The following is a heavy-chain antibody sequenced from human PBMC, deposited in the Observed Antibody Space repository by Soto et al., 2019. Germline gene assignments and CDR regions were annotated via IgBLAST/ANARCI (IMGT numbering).Heavy chain of an antibody. CDR3: ARDPSTINKLIGVWFDP. J-gene: IGHJ5*02. CDR1: GDTFGRFT. CDR2: IKPISDIT. V-gene: IGHV1-69*13. Sequence: SVKVSCKASGDTFGRFTINWVLQAPGQGLEWMGGIKPISDITNYAQRFQGRVTFTADASTSTVYLELSSLRSEDTAMYYCARDPSTINKLIGVWFDPWGQGTLVTVSS. D-gene: IGHD4-4*01.